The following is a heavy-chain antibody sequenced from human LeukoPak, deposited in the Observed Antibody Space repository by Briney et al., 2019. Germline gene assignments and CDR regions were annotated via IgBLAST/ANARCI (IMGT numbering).Heavy chain of an antibody. CDR2: ISGSGGST. CDR1: GFTFSSYA. V-gene: IGHV3-23*01. Sequence: GGSLRLSCAASGFTFSSYAMSWVRQAPGKGLEWVSAISGSGGSTYYADSVKGRFTISRDNSKNTLYLQMNSLRAEDTAVYYCAKDQGLLWFGELLSLDYCGQGTLVTVSS. CDR3: AKDQGLLWFGELLSLDY. D-gene: IGHD3-10*01. J-gene: IGHJ4*02.